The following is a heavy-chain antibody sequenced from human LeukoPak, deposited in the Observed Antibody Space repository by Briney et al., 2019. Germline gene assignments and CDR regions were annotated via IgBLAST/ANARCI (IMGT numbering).Heavy chain of an antibody. Sequence: PSETLSLTCAVYGGSFSGYYRSWIRQPPGKGLEWIGEINHSGSTNYNPSLKSRVTISVDTSKNQFSLKLSSVTAADTAVYYCARGFVAVAGVTFDYWGQGTLVTVSS. CDR1: GGSFSGYY. V-gene: IGHV4-34*01. J-gene: IGHJ4*02. D-gene: IGHD6-19*01. CDR2: INHSGST. CDR3: ARGFVAVAGVTFDY.